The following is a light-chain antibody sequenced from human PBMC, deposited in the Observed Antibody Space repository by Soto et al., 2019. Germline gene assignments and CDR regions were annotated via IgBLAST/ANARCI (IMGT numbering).Light chain of an antibody. Sequence: QSALTQPASVSGSPGQSITISCTGTISDVGGYNYVSWYQQHPGKAPKLMIYDVSDRPSGVSNRFSASKSGNTASLTISGLQSEDEADYFCSSYTNNNIPLFVFGTGTKLTV. CDR1: ISDVGGYNY. J-gene: IGLJ1*01. CDR2: DVS. CDR3: SSYTNNNIPLFV. V-gene: IGLV2-14*01.